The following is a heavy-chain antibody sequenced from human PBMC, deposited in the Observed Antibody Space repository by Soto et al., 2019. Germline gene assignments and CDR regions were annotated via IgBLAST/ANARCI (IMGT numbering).Heavy chain of an antibody. CDR3: ARLRIATNNYKWFDP. J-gene: IGHJ5*02. CDR2: IYVTGAV. Sequence: SETLSLTCSVSGAALNSGNYYWSWIRQVPGKGLEWIGHIYVTGAVDYNTSLRDRITISQDTSERQFSLNLRLVTAADTAVYYCARLRIATNNYKWFDPWGQGTLVTVSS. D-gene: IGHD2-21*01. V-gene: IGHV4-31*03. CDR1: GAALNSGNYY.